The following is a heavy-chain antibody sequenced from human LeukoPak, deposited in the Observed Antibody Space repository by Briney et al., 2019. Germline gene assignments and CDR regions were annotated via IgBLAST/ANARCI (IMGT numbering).Heavy chain of an antibody. D-gene: IGHD7-27*01. V-gene: IGHV3-33*01. CDR2: TWFDGSNK. CDR1: GFTFSSYG. CDR3: ARDRDWGCSYCSY. Sequence: GGSLRLSCAASGFTFSSYGMHWVRQAPGKGLEWVAVTWFDGSNKYYADSVKGRFTISRDNSKNTLYLQMNSLRAEDTAVYYCARDRDWGCSYCSYWGQGTLVTVSS. J-gene: IGHJ4*02.